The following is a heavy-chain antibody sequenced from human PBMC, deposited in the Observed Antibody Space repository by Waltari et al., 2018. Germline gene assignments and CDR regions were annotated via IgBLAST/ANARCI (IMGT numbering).Heavy chain of an antibody. CDR2: MWYDGINK. D-gene: IGHD1-1*01. Sequence: QVQLVESGGGVVQPGRSLRLSCAASGFTFSSYDMHWIRQAPGKGLEWVAVMWYDGINKYYADSVKGRFTVSRDVSRDTLYLQMNSLRAEDTAVYYCARAALVRRNKLNWFVPWGQGTLVTVSS. CDR1: GFTFSSYD. J-gene: IGHJ5*02. CDR3: ARAALVRRNKLNWFVP. V-gene: IGHV3-33*01.